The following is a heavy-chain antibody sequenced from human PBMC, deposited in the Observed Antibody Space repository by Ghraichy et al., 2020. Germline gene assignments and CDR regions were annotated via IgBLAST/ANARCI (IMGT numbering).Heavy chain of an antibody. CDR3: ARGAPDFWSGYLPGDMDV. J-gene: IGHJ6*02. CDR1: GYTFTGYY. CDR2: INPNSGGT. D-gene: IGHD3-3*01. V-gene: IGHV1-2*02. Sequence: ASVKVSCKASGYTFTGYYMHWVRQAPGQGLEWMGWINPNSGGTNYAQKFQGRVTMTRDTSISTAYMELSRLRSDDTAVYYCARGAPDFWSGYLPGDMDVWGQGTTVTVSS.